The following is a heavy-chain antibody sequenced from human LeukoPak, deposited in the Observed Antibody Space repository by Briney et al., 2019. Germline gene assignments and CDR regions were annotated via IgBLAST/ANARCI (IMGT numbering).Heavy chain of an antibody. Sequence: GGSLRLSCATSDFTVSDNYMSWVRQAPGRGLEWVSVISDGGVTYYADSVKGRFTISRDDSNDTLYLQMNSLRPEDTAVYYCVRGAPLDFWGQGIPVTVSS. CDR2: ISDGGVT. CDR3: VRGAPLDF. V-gene: IGHV3-53*01. CDR1: DFTVSDNY. J-gene: IGHJ4*02.